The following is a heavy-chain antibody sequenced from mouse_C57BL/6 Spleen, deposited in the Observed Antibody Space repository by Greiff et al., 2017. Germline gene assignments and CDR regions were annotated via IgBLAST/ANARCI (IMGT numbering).Heavy chain of an antibody. D-gene: IGHD2-4*01. V-gene: IGHV3-6*01. CDR2: IRYDGSN. Sequence: EVKLQESGPGLVKPSQSLSLTCSVTGYSITSGSYWNWIRQFPGNKLECMGYIRYDGSNNYNPSLKNRISITRDTSKNQFCLKWKSVTTEDTATYYCARDLNDDGSFDYWGQGTTLTVSS. CDR1: GYSITSGSY. J-gene: IGHJ2*01. CDR3: ARDLNDDGSFDY.